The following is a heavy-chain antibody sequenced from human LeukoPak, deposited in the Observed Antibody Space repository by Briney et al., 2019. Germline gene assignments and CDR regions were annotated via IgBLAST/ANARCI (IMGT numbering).Heavy chain of an antibody. J-gene: IGHJ6*02. CDR3: ARDGVVGSEQQQDSDYYYYYGMDV. D-gene: IGHD6-13*01. CDR1: GYTFTIYY. V-gene: IGHV1-46*01. CDR2: INPSGGST. Sequence: ASVTVSCKASGYTFTIYYMHWVRQAPGQGLEWMGIINPSGGSTSYAQKFQGRVTMTRDTSTSTVYMELSSLRSEDTAVYYCARDGVVGSEQQQDSDYYYYYGMDVWGQGTTVTVSS.